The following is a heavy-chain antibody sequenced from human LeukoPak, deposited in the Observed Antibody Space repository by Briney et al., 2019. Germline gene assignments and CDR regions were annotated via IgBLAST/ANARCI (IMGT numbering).Heavy chain of an antibody. CDR2: IKGDGSET. CDR3: VRGQIGVSVIVH. D-gene: IGHD3-22*01. Sequence: GGSLRHSCAASGFTFSDYWMHWVRQVPGKGLVWVSRIKGDGSETNYADSVKGRFTISRDNAKNTLFLQMNSLRVEDTAVYYCVRGQIGVSVIVHWGQGPLVTVSS. J-gene: IGHJ5*02. CDR1: GFTFSDYW. V-gene: IGHV3-74*01.